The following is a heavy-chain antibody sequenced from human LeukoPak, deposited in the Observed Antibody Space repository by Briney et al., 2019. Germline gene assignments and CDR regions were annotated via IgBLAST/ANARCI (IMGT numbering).Heavy chain of an antibody. V-gene: IGHV3-66*01. D-gene: IGHD2-8*02. CDR2: IYIGGST. CDR1: GFTFSSYS. J-gene: IGHJ4*02. Sequence: GGSLRLSCAASGFTFSSYSMNWVRQAPGKGLEWVSIIYIGGSTEYTDSVKGRFTISRDNSKNTLYLQMNSLRTEDTAIYYCATYRQVLLPFESWGQGTLVTVSS. CDR3: ATYRQVLLPFES.